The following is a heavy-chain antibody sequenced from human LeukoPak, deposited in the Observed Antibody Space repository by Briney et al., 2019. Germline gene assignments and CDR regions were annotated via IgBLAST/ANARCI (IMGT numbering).Heavy chain of an antibody. Sequence: PSETLSLTCTVSGGSISSSSYYWGWIRQPPGKGLEWIGSIYYSGSTYYNPSLKSRVTISVDTSKNQFSLKLSSVTAADMAVYYCARLWQNWFDPWGQGTLVTVSS. J-gene: IGHJ5*02. CDR1: GGSISSSSYY. CDR3: ARLWQNWFDP. CDR2: IYYSGST. V-gene: IGHV4-39*01.